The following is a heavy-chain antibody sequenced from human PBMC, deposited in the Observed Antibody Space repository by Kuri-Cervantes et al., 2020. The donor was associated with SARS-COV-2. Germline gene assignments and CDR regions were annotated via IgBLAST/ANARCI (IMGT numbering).Heavy chain of an antibody. D-gene: IGHD2-8*01. J-gene: IGHJ4*02. CDR2: IYYSGST. V-gene: IGHV4-59*12. Sequence: GSLRLSCTVSGGSISSYYWSWIRQPPGKGLEWIGYIYYSGSTNYNPSLKSRVTISVDTSKNRFSLKLSSVTAADTAVYYCAREGLMGTMDYWGQGTLVTVSS. CDR3: AREGLMGTMDY. CDR1: GGSISSYY.